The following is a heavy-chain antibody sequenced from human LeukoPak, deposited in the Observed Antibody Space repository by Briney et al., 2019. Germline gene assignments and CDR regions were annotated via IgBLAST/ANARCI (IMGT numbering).Heavy chain of an antibody. CDR3: ARRRGYCSGGSCYSTGYYYYYGMDV. CDR2: INHSGST. D-gene: IGHD2-15*01. Sequence: SETLSLTCAVYGGSFSGYYWSWIRQPPGKGLEWIGEINHSGSTNYNPSLKSRVTISVDASKNQFSLKLSSVTAADTAVYYCARRRGYCSGGSCYSTGYYYYYGMDVWGQGTTVTVSS. V-gene: IGHV4-34*01. J-gene: IGHJ6*02. CDR1: GGSFSGYY.